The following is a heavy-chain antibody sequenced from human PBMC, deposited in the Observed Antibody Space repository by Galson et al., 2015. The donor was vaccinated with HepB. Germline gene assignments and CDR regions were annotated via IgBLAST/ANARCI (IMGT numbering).Heavy chain of an antibody. CDR2: IYYSGST. CDR1: GGSISSYY. V-gene: IGHV4-59*01. J-gene: IGHJ3*02. D-gene: IGHD3-22*01. Sequence: ETLSLTCTVSGGSISSYYWSWIRQPPGKGLEWIGYIYYSGSTNYNPSLKSRVTISVDTSKNQFSLKLSSVTAADTAVYYCARGLVTTEDPAGAFDIWGQGTMVTVSS. CDR3: ARGLVTTEDPAGAFDI.